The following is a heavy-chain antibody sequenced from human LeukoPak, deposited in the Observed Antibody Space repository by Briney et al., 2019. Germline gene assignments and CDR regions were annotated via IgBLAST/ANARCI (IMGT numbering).Heavy chain of an antibody. CDR1: GGSISSYY. CDR3: ARDYGSGYDSLFHFDY. V-gene: IGHV4-59*01. J-gene: IGHJ4*02. Sequence: SETLSLTCTASGGSISSYYWSWIRQPPGKGLEWIGYIYYSGSTNYNPSLKSRVTISVDTSKNQFSLKVSSVTAADTAVYYCARDYGSGYDSLFHFDYWGQGTLVTVSS. D-gene: IGHD5-12*01. CDR2: IYYSGST.